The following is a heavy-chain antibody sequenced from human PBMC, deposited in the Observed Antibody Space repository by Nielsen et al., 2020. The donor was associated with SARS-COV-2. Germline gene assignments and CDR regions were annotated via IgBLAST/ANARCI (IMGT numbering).Heavy chain of an antibody. D-gene: IGHD6-6*01. CDR3: ARPKYPLGAARKEYFQH. J-gene: IGHJ1*01. V-gene: IGHV4-34*01. CDR2: INHSGST. CDR1: GGAFSGYY. Sequence: ESLKISCAVYGGAFSGYYWSWIRQPPGKGLEWIGEINHSGSTNYNPSLKSRVTISVDTSKNQFSLKLSSATAADTAVYYCARPKYPLGAARKEYFQHWGQGTLVTVSS.